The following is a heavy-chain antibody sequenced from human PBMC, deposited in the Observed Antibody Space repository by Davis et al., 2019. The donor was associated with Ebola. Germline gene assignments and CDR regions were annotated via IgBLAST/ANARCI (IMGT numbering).Heavy chain of an antibody. D-gene: IGHD6-13*01. CDR1: GYTFTSYG. CDR3: ARPIYSSSWFGYAFDI. V-gene: IGHV1-18*01. Sequence: AASVKVSCKASGYTFTSYGISWVRQAPGQGREWMGWISGYNGKTNYAQKLQGRVTMTTDTSTSTAYMELRSLRSDDTAVYYCARPIYSSSWFGYAFDIWGQGTMVSVSS. CDR2: ISGYNGKT. J-gene: IGHJ3*02.